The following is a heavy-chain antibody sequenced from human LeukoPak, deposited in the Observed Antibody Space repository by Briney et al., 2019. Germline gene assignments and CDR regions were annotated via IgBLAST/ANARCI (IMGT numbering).Heavy chain of an antibody. V-gene: IGHV4-59*12. CDR2: IYYSGST. CDR3: AGVRGYSYGWYYFDY. CDR1: GGSFSDYY. J-gene: IGHJ4*02. Sequence: SETLSLTCAVYGGSFSDYYWSWIRQPPGKGLEWIGYIYYSGSTNYNPSLKSRVTISVDTSKNQFSLKLSSVTAADTAVYYCAGVRGYSYGWYYFDYWGQGTLVTVSS. D-gene: IGHD5-18*01.